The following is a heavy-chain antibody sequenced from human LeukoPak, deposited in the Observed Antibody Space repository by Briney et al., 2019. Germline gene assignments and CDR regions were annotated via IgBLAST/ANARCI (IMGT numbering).Heavy chain of an antibody. CDR1: GFTFSSYD. V-gene: IGHV3-53*01. D-gene: IGHD6-13*01. CDR2: IYSGGTT. Sequence: GGSLRLSCAVSGFTFSSYDMSWVRQAPGKGLEWVSVIYSGGTTNYADSVKGRFTISRDNSKNTLFLQMNSLRAEDTAVYYCARGGYSSSWYHFDYWGQGTLVTVSS. CDR3: ARGGYSSSWYHFDY. J-gene: IGHJ4*02.